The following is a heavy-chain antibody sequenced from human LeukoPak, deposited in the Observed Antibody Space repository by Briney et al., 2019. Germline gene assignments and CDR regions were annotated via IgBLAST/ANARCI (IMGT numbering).Heavy chain of an antibody. CDR1: GYTFTSYD. J-gene: IGHJ6*03. CDR3: ARAPTRYYDFWSGYYKRRNYYYMDV. CDR2: MNPNSGNT. Sequence: ASVKVSCKASGYTFTSYDINWVRQATGQGLEWMGWMNPNSGNTGYAQKFQGRVTMTRNTSISTAYMELSSLRSEDTAVYYCARAPTRYYDFWSGYYKRRNYYYMDVWGKGTTVTVS. D-gene: IGHD3-3*01. V-gene: IGHV1-8*01.